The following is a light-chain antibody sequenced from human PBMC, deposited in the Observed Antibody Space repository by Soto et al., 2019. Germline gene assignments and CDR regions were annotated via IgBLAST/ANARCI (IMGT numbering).Light chain of an antibody. CDR1: SSNIGSNT. Sequence: QAVVTQPPSASGTPGQRVTISCSGSSSNIGSNTVNWYQQLPGTSPKLLIYDNTQRPSGVPDRFSGSKSGTSASLAISRLQSEFEADYYCAAWDDSLNGLVFGGGTKLTVL. CDR2: DNT. V-gene: IGLV1-44*01. J-gene: IGLJ3*02. CDR3: AAWDDSLNGLV.